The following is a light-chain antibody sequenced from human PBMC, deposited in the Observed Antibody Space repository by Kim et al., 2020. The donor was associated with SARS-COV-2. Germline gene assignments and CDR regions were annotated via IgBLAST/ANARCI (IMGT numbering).Light chain of an antibody. CDR3: QQYGSSSYT. Sequence: IVLTQSPGTLSLSPGDTASLSCRASQSLNNNYLAWYQHKSGQAPRLLIYYVSSRAAGIPDRFSGSGSGTDFTLTISRLEPQDFAVYYCQQYGSSSYTFGQGTKVEI. V-gene: IGKV3-20*01. J-gene: IGKJ2*01. CDR2: YVS. CDR1: QSLNNNY.